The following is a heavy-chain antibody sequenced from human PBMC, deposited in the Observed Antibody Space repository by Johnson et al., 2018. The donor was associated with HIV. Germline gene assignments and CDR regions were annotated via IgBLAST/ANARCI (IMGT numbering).Heavy chain of an antibody. Sequence: LVESGGGVVQPGRSLRLSCADSGFTLSSSVMHWVRRAPGKGLEWVAVISYDGSNKYYADSVKGRFTISRDNSKNTLYLQMNSLKTEDTAVYYCTTEAYDSSGYPDAFDIWGQGTMVTVSS. CDR1: GFTLSSSV. CDR2: ISYDGSNK. CDR3: TTEAYDSSGYPDAFDI. V-gene: IGHV3-30*03. J-gene: IGHJ3*02. D-gene: IGHD3-22*01.